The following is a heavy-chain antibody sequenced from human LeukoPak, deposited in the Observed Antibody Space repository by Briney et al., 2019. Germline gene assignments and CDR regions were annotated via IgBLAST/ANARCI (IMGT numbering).Heavy chain of an antibody. CDR2: IYYSGNS. CDR1: GGSISGDGQY. CDR3: ARVVVSYRYDANWFDP. J-gene: IGHJ5*02. V-gene: IGHV4-31*03. Sequence: SQTLSLTCTVSGGSISGDGQYWSWIRQHPGKGLEWIGYIYYSGNSYYNPSLKSRVTISADTSENQFSLQLHSVTAADTAVYYCARVVVSYRYDANWFDPWGQGTLVTVSS. D-gene: IGHD2-8*01.